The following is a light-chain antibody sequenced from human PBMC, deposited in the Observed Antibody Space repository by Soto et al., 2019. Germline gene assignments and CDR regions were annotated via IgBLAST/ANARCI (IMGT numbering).Light chain of an antibody. V-gene: IGLV2-14*01. CDR1: SSDVGGYNY. J-gene: IGLJ1*01. CDR3: GSYISSQTRRRV. CDR2: DVS. Sequence: HSVLTQPVSGSGFPLQASRISCTGTSSDVGGYNYVSWYQQHPGKAPKFMIYDVSKRPSGVSNRFSGSQSDNTASLTISGLQSEDEADYYYGSYISSQTRRRVVGPGTTVPV.